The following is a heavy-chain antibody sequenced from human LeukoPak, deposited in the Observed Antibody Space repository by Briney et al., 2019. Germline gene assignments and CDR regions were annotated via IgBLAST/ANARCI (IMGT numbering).Heavy chain of an antibody. CDR3: YTSITDY. CDR1: GFTFSSNW. D-gene: IGHD2-21*01. Sequence: GGSLRLSCAASGFTFSSNWMHWVRQAPGKGLVWVSRINEDGSTTNYADSVKGRSTIFRDNAKNTLYLQMNSLRAEDTAVYYCYTSITDYWGQGTLVTVSS. CDR2: INEDGSTT. V-gene: IGHV3-74*01. J-gene: IGHJ4*02.